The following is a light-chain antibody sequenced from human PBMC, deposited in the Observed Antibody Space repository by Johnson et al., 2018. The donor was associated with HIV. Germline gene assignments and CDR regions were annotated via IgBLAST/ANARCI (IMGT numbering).Light chain of an antibody. Sequence: QSVLTQPPSVSAAPGQTVTISCSGSSSNVGSSFVSWYRQVPGTAPKLLIYANNKRPSGIPGRFSGSKSGPSATLGITGLQTGDEADYYCGTWDSSLTSYVFGAGTKVTVL. J-gene: IGLJ1*01. CDR2: ANN. CDR3: GTWDSSLTSYV. V-gene: IGLV1-51*01. CDR1: SSNVGSSF.